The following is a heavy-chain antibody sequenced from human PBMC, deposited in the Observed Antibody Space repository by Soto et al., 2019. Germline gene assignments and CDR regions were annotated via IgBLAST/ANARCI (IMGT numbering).Heavy chain of an antibody. CDR3: ARVAGYDSSGELDY. D-gene: IGHD3-22*01. V-gene: IGHV4-30-4*01. J-gene: IGHJ4*02. CDR2: IYYSGST. CDR1: GGSISSGDYY. Sequence: SETLSLTCTVSGGSISSGDYYWSWIRQPPGKGLEWIGYIYYSGSTYYNTSLKSRVTISVDTSKNQFSLKLSSVTAADTAVYYCARVAGYDSSGELDYWGQGTLVTVS.